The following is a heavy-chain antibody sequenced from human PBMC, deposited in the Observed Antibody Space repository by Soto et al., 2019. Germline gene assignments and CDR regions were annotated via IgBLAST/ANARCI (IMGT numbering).Heavy chain of an antibody. V-gene: IGHV3-74*01. D-gene: IGHD2-2*01. CDR3: ARGPRGLYHHDY. CDR1: GFTFSSYA. CDR2: INVDGSST. Sequence: GGSLRLSCAASGFTFSSYAMSWVRQAPGKGLVWVSRINVDGSSTYYADSVKGRFTISRDNAKNTLYLQMNSLRVDDTAVYYCARGPRGLYHHDYWGQGALVTVSS. J-gene: IGHJ4*02.